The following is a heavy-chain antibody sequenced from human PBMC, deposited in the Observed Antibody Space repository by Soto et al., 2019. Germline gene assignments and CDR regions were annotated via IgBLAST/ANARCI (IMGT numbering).Heavy chain of an antibody. D-gene: IGHD3-10*01. Sequence: ASVKVSCKASGYTFTSYYMHWVRQAPGQGLEWMGIINPSGGSTSYAQKFQGRVTMTRDTSTSTVYMELSSLKTEDTAVYYCTTDLSILLWFGELLLPLDYWGQGTLVTVSS. V-gene: IGHV1-46*01. J-gene: IGHJ4*02. CDR1: GYTFTSYY. CDR3: TTDLSILLWFGELLLPLDY. CDR2: INPSGGST.